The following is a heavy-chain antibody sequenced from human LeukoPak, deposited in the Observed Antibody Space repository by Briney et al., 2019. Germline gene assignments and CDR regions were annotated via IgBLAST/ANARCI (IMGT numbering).Heavy chain of an antibody. CDR2: ISGSGGST. Sequence: GGSLRLSCAASGFTFSSYAMSWVRQAPGKGLEWVSAISGSGGSTYYADSVKGRFTISRDNSKNTLYLQMNSLRAEDTAVYYCARVVSSGWYSIDIWGQGTMVTVSS. V-gene: IGHV3-23*01. CDR1: GFTFSSYA. J-gene: IGHJ3*02. CDR3: ARVVSSGWYSIDI. D-gene: IGHD6-19*01.